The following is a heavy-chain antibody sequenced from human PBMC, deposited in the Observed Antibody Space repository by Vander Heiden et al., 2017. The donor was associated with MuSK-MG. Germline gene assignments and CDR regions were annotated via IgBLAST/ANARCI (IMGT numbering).Heavy chain of an antibody. J-gene: IGHJ3*02. CDR2: IYYSGST. D-gene: IGHD6-19*01. V-gene: IGHV4-39*01. CDR3: GRHYSGWYSEAFDI. CDR1: GGSISSSSYY. Sequence: QLQLQESGPGLVKPSETLSLTCTVSGGSISSSSYYWGWIRQPPGKGLEWIGSIYYSGSTYYTPSLKSRVTISVDTSKNQFSLKLSSVTAPDTAVYYCGRHYSGWYSEAFDIWVHGPMVNVSS.